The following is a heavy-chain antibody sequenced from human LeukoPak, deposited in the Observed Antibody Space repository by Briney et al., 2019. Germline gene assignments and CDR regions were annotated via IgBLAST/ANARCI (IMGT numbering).Heavy chain of an antibody. D-gene: IGHD3-22*01. Sequence: PSETLSLTCTVSGGSISSSTYYWGWIRHPPGKGREWIASIYYSGSTYYNPSPKSRVTISVDTSKNQFSLKLRSVTAADTAVFYFARLGQRTYYDSSISRHYYWSQGTLVSVSS. J-gene: IGHJ4*02. V-gene: IGHV4-39*01. CDR2: IYYSGST. CDR3: ARLGQRTYYDSSISRHYY. CDR1: GGSISSSTYY.